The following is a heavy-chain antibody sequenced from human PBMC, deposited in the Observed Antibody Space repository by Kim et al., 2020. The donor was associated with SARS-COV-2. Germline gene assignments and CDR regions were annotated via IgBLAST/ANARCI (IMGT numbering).Heavy chain of an antibody. D-gene: IGHD3-10*01. CDR3: ARADYYESVSLSDYYNGMDV. J-gene: IGHJ6*02. Sequence: GRFTISRDNSKSTLYLQMNSLRLEDTAVYYCARADYYESVSLSDYYNGMDVWGQGTTVTVSS. V-gene: IGHV3-30*04.